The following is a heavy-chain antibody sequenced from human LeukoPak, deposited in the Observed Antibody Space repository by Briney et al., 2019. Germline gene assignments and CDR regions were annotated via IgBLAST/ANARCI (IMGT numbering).Heavy chain of an antibody. Sequence: SETLSLTCTVSGGSISSSSYYWGWIRQPPGKGLEWIGSIYYSGSTYYNPSLKSRVTISVGTSKNQFSLKLSSVTAADTAVYYCARGPRGDYFFDYWGQGTLVTVSS. CDR2: IYYSGST. J-gene: IGHJ4*02. CDR3: ARGPRGDYFFDY. V-gene: IGHV4-39*07. CDR1: GGSISSSSYY. D-gene: IGHD4-17*01.